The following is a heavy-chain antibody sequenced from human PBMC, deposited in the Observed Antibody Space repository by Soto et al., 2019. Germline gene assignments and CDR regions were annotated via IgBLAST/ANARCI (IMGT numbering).Heavy chain of an antibody. Sequence: LALTCTVSGGSISSGGYYWSWIRQHPGKGLEWIGYIYYSGSTYYNPSLKSRVTISVDTSKNQFSLKLSSGAAADTAVYYCAKDGYYGMDVWGQGTTVTVSS. CDR1: GGSISSGGYY. V-gene: IGHV4-31*03. J-gene: IGHJ6*02. CDR2: IYYSGST. CDR3: AKDGYYGMDV.